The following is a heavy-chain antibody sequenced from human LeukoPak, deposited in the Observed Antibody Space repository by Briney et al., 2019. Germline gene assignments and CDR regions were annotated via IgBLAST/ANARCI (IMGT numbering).Heavy chain of an antibody. Sequence: SETLSLTCAVYGGSFSGYYWSWVRQPPGKGLEWIGEINHSGSTNYNPSLKSRVTISVDTSKNQFSLKLSSVTAADTAVYYCARGGYYGSGNDFRFDPWGQGTLVTVSS. D-gene: IGHD3-10*01. CDR3: ARGGYYGSGNDFRFDP. CDR1: GGSFSGYY. J-gene: IGHJ5*02. CDR2: INHSGST. V-gene: IGHV4-34*01.